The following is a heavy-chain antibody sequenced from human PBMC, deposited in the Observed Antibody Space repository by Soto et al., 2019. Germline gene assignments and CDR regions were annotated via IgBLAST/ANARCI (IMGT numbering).Heavy chain of an antibody. D-gene: IGHD3-22*01. CDR3: ASAEYYFDSSGWYY. CDR2: ISSSSTYI. Sequence: LTSTVYGGNFRGYYWTWVRQATGKGLEWVSSISSSSTYIYYADSVKGRFTISRDNAKNSLYLQMNSLRAEDTAVYYCASAEYYFDSSGWYYWGQGTLVTVPQ. CDR1: GGNFRGYY. J-gene: IGHJ4*02. V-gene: IGHV3-21*01.